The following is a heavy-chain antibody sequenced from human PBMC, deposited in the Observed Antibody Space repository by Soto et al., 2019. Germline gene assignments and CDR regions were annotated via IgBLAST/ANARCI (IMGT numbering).Heavy chain of an antibody. CDR1: GYTFTGYY. J-gene: IGHJ6*02. Sequence: GASVKVSCKASGYTFTGYYMHWVRQAPGQGHEWMGWINPNSGGTNYAQKFQGWVTMTRDTSISTAYMELSRLRSDDTAVYYCARDRVLWFGELLYTPYYYGTDVWGQGTTVTVSS. V-gene: IGHV1-2*04. CDR3: ARDRVLWFGELLYTPYYYGTDV. CDR2: INPNSGGT. D-gene: IGHD3-10*01.